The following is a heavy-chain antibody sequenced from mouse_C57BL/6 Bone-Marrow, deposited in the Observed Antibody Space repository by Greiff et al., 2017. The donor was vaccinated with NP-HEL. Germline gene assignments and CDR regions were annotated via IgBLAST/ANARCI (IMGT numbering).Heavy chain of an antibody. CDR2: ISSGGSYT. CDR1: GFTFSSYG. J-gene: IGHJ2*01. V-gene: IGHV5-6*01. D-gene: IGHD4-1*01. Sequence: EVQVVESGGDLVKPGGSLKLSCAASGFTFSSYGMSWVRQTPDKRLEWVATISSGGSYTYSPDSVKGRFTISRDNAKNTLYLQMSSLKSEDTAMYYCARHEDWDRGGNFDYWGQGTTLTVSS. CDR3: ARHEDWDRGGNFDY.